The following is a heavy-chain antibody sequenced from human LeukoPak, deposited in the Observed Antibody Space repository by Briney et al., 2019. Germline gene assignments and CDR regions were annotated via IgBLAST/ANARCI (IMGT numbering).Heavy chain of an antibody. CDR1: GFTFSSYW. CDR3: VRDPVNYYDSSSSGFSDY. V-gene: IGHV3-74*01. Sequence: TGGSLILSGAAAGFTFSSYWRHWVRQAPGKGLVWVSRINSDGSSTSYADSVKGRFTISRDNSKNTLYLQMNSLRAEDTAGYYCVRDPVNYYDSSSSGFSDYWRQGTLVTVSS. D-gene: IGHD3-22*01. J-gene: IGHJ4*02. CDR2: INSDGSST.